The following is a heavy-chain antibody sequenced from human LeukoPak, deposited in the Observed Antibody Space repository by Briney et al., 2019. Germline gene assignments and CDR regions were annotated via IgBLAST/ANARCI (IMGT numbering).Heavy chain of an antibody. Sequence: PGGSLRLSCAASGFSFSSYGMHLVRQAPGKGLEWVAVIWYDGSNKYYADSVKGRFTISRDNSKNTLYLQMNSLRAEDTAVYYCARDGTGSGFDYWGQGTLVTVSS. CDR1: GFSFSSYG. J-gene: IGHJ4*02. CDR3: ARDGTGSGFDY. V-gene: IGHV3-33*01. D-gene: IGHD1-7*01. CDR2: IWYDGSNK.